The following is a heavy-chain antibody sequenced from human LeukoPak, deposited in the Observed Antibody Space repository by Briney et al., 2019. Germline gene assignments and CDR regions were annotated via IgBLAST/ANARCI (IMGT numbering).Heavy chain of an antibody. CDR2: ISAYNGDT. Sequence: ASVTVSCKASGYTFTIYGISWVRQAPGQGLEWMGWISAYNGDTNYAQKLQGRVTMTTDTSTSTAYMELRSLRSDDTAVYYCARAYGDIYDILTGHGRGHYYYYGMDVWGQGTTVTVSS. CDR1: GYTFTIYG. J-gene: IGHJ6*02. V-gene: IGHV1-18*01. D-gene: IGHD3-9*01. CDR3: ARAYGDIYDILTGHGRGHYYYYGMDV.